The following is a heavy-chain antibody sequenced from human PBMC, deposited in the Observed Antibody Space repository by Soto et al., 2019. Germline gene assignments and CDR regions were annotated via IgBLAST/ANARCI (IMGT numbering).Heavy chain of an antibody. CDR1: GFTFSSYS. CDR2: ISSSSSYI. J-gene: IGHJ6*02. CDR3: ARVYRIVGAPSYYYYGMDV. V-gene: IGHV3-21*01. Sequence: GGSLRLSCAASGFTFSSYSMNWVRQAPGKGLEWVSSISSSSSYIYYADSVKGRFTISRDNAKNSLYLQMNSLRAEDTAVYYCARVYRIVGAPSYYYYGMDVWGQGTTVTVSS. D-gene: IGHD1-26*01.